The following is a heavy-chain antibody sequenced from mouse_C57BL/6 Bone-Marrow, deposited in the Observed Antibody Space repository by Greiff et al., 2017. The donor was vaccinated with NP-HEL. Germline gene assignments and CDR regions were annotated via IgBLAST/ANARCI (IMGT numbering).Heavy chain of an antibody. J-gene: IGHJ4*01. V-gene: IGHV1-50*01. Sequence: QVQLKESGAELVKPGASVKLSCKASGYTFTSYWMQWVKQRPGQGLEWIGEIDPSDSYTNYNQKFKGKATLTVDTSSSTAYMQLSSLTSEDSAVYYCARLHYWGQGTSVTVSS. CDR3: ARLHY. CDR1: GYTFTSYW. CDR2: IDPSDSYT.